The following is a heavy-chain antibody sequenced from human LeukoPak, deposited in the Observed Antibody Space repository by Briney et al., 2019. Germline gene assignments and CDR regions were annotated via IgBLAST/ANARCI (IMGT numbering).Heavy chain of an antibody. Sequence: GGSLRLSCAASGFTFSSYSMNWVRQAPGKGLEWVSSISSSSTFIHYADSVKGRFTISRDNSKNTLYLQMNSLRAEDTAVYYCANVFPDYWGQGTLVTVSS. CDR1: GFTFSSYS. CDR3: ANVFPDY. CDR2: ISSSSTFI. J-gene: IGHJ4*02. D-gene: IGHD3-10*02. V-gene: IGHV3-21*01.